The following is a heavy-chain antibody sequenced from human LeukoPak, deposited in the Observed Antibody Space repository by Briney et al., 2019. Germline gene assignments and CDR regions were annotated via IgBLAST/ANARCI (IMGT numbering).Heavy chain of an antibody. CDR1: GGSISSGSYY. V-gene: IGHV4-61*02. CDR2: IYTSGST. CDR3: AREVRFLESDWFDP. D-gene: IGHD3-3*01. J-gene: IGHJ5*02. Sequence: PSETLSLTCTVSGGSISSGSYYWSWIRQPAGKGLEWIGRIYTSGSTNYNPSLKSRVTISVDTSKNQFSLKLSSVTAADTAVYYCAREVRFLESDWFDPWGQGTLVTVSS.